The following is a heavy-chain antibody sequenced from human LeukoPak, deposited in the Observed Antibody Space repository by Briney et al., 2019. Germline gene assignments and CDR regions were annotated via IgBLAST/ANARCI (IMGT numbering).Heavy chain of an antibody. CDR1: GFAFDDYA. J-gene: IGHJ4*02. CDR3: AKDRSDYYDSSESFDY. Sequence: ALRLSCAASGFAFDDYAMHWVRQAPGKGLEWVTGISWNSGSIGYADSVKGRFTISRDNAKNSLYLQMNSLRAEDTALYYCAKDRSDYYDSSESFDYWGQGTLVTVSS. V-gene: IGHV3-9*01. CDR2: ISWNSGSI. D-gene: IGHD3-22*01.